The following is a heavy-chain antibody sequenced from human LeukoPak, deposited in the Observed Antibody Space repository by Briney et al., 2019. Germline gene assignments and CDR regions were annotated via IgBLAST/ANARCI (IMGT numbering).Heavy chain of an antibody. CDR1: GVSVARNSAA. Sequence: SQTLSLTCAISGVSVARNSAAWHWTRQSPSRGLEWLGRTYYRSKWYNDYAVSVKSRITINPDTSKNQFSLQLNSVTPEDTAVYYCARGLTIAVAGNRPLNWFDPWGQGTLVTVSS. V-gene: IGHV6-1*01. D-gene: IGHD6-19*01. J-gene: IGHJ5*02. CDR2: TYYRSKWYN. CDR3: ARGLTIAVAGNRPLNWFDP.